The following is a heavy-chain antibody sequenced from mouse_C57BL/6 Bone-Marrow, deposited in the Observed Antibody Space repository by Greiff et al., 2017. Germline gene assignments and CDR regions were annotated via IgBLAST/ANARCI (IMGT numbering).Heavy chain of an antibody. CDR1: GYAFSSYW. Sequence: QVQLQQSGAELVKPGASVKISCKASGYAFSSYWMNWVKQRPGKGLEWIGQIYPGDGDTNYNGKFKGKATLTADKSSSTAYMQLSSLTSEDSAVYFCAREEDYGSIPFAYWGQGTLVTVSA. J-gene: IGHJ3*01. CDR3: AREEDYGSIPFAY. V-gene: IGHV1-80*01. D-gene: IGHD1-1*01. CDR2: IYPGDGDT.